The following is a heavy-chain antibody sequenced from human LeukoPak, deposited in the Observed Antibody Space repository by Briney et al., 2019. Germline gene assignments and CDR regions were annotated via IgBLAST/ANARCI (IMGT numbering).Heavy chain of an antibody. V-gene: IGHV1-2*02. Sequence: ASVKVSCKASGYTFTGYYLHWVRQAPGQGLEWMGWINPKNGGTKYAQKFQVRVTMTRDTSISTAYMELSRLTSDDTAVYSCARDPAQTYYYDPWGQGTLVTVSS. CDR1: GYTFTGYY. J-gene: IGHJ4*02. CDR3: ARDPAQTYYYDP. CDR2: INPKNGGT. D-gene: IGHD3-22*01.